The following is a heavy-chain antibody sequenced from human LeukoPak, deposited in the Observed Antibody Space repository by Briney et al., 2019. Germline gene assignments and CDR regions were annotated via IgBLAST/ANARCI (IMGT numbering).Heavy chain of an antibody. V-gene: IGHV3-15*07. D-gene: IGHD2-15*01. J-gene: IGHJ6*02. Sequence: GGSLRLSCAASGFTFSNAWMNWVRQAPGKGLEWVGRIKSKTDGGTTDYAAPVKGRFTISRDNSKNTLYLQMNSLRAEDTAVYYCAREGQDIVVVVAATLPGDYYYGMDVWGQGTTVTVSS. CDR1: GFTFSNAW. CDR2: IKSKTDGGTT. CDR3: AREGQDIVVVVAATLPGDYYYGMDV.